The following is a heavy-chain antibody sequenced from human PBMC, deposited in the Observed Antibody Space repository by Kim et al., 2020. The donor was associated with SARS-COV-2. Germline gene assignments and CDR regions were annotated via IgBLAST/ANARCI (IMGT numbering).Heavy chain of an antibody. D-gene: IGHD3-22*01. Sequence: ASVKVSCKASGYTFTSYGISWVRQAPGQGLEWMGWISAYNGNTNYAQKLQGRVTMTTDTSTSTAYMELRSLRSDDTAVYYCARGFDPILGVIYPVPSFDYWGQGTLVTVSS. V-gene: IGHV1-18*01. CDR2: ISAYNGNT. J-gene: IGHJ4*02. CDR3: ARGFDPILGVIYPVPSFDY. CDR1: GYTFTSYG.